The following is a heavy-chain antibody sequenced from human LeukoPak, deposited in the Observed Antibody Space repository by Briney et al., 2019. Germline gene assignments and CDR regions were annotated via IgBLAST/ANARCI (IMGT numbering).Heavy chain of an antibody. D-gene: IGHD6-13*01. CDR2: INPSGGST. Sequence: ASVKVSCKVSGYTLTELSMHWVRQAPGQGLEWMGIINPSGGSTSYAQKFQGRVTMTRDTSTSTVYMELSSLRSEDTAVYYCARGDVQQDWFDPWGQGTLVTVSS. V-gene: IGHV1-46*01. CDR3: ARGDVQQDWFDP. J-gene: IGHJ5*02. CDR1: GYTLTELS.